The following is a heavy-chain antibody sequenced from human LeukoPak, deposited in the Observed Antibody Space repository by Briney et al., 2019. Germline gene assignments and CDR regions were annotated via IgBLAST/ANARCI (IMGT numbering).Heavy chain of an antibody. CDR3: ARVAAGIGFFQH. J-gene: IGHJ1*01. Sequence: SETLSLTCTVSGGSISSGSYYWSWIRQPAGKGLEWIGRIYTSGSTNYNPSLKSRVTISVDTSKNQLSLKLSSVTAADTAMYYCARVAAGIGFFQHWGQGTLVTVSS. D-gene: IGHD6-13*01. CDR2: IYTSGST. CDR1: GGSISSGSYY. V-gene: IGHV4-61*02.